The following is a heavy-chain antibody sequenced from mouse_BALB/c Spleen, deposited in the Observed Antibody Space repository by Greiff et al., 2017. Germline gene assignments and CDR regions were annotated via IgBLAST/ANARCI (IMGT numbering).Heavy chain of an antibody. CDR1: GFNIKDTY. CDR3: ARVLLWEEGWFAY. CDR2: IDPANGNT. Sequence: EVQLQQSGAELVKPGASVKLSCTASGFNIKDTYMHWVKQRPEQGLEWIGRIDPANGNTKYDPKFQGKATITADTSSNTAYLQLSSLTSEDTAVYYCARVLLWEEGWFAYWGQGTLVTVSA. D-gene: IGHD2-1*01. J-gene: IGHJ3*01. V-gene: IGHV14-3*02.